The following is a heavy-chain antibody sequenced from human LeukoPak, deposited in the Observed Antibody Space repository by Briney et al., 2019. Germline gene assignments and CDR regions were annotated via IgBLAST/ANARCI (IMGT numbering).Heavy chain of an antibody. CDR1: GFTFDDYT. Sequence: PGGSLRLSCAASGFTFDDYTMHWVRQAPGKGPEWVPLISWDGGSTYYADSVKGRFTISRDNSKNSLYLQMNSLRTEDTALYYCAGQYSGSYPYWGQGTLVTVSS. CDR2: ISWDGGST. V-gene: IGHV3-43*01. J-gene: IGHJ4*02. CDR3: AGQYSGSYPY. D-gene: IGHD1-26*01.